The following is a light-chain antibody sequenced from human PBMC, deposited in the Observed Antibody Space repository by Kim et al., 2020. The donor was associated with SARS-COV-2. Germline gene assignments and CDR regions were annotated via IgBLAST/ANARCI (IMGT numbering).Light chain of an antibody. J-gene: IGLJ3*02. V-gene: IGLV3-19*01. Sequence: VAVGQTVTIKCQGDSLRSYDASWYHQKAGQAPVLVIYGKNDRPSGIPDRFSGSRSGNTASLTITGAQAEDAADYYCNSRDNNGKVVFGGGTQLTVL. CDR3: NSRDNNGKVV. CDR1: SLRSYD. CDR2: GKN.